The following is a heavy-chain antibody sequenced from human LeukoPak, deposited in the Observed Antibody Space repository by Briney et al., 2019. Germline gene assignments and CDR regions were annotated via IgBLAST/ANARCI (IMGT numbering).Heavy chain of an antibody. CDR2: ISSSGSTI. CDR1: GFTFSSYE. Sequence: GGSLRLSCAASGFTFSSYEMNWVRQAPGKGPEWVSYISSSGSTIYYADSVKGRFTISRDNAKNSLYLQMNSLRAEDTAVYYCARWRWELLAFDYWGQGTLVTVSS. V-gene: IGHV3-48*03. J-gene: IGHJ4*02. CDR3: ARWRWELLAFDY. D-gene: IGHD1-26*01.